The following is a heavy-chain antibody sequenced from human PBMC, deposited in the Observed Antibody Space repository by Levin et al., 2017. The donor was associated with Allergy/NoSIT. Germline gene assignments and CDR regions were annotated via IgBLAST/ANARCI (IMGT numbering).Heavy chain of an antibody. J-gene: IGHJ4*02. CDR3: AREGIVATLGPADY. V-gene: IGHV3-33*01. D-gene: IGHD5-12*01. CDR2: IWYDGSNK. Sequence: SCAASGFTFSSYGMHWVRQAPGKGLEWVAVIWYDGSNKYYADSVKGRFTISRDNSKNTLYLQMNSLRAEDTAVYYCAREGIVATLGPADYWGQGSLVTVSS. CDR1: GFTFSSYG.